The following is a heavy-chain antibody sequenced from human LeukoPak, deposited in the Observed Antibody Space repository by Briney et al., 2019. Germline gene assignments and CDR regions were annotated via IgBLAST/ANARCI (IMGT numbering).Heavy chain of an antibody. CDR3: ARGLLYYDILTGYDAFDI. V-gene: IGHV4-39*07. J-gene: IGHJ3*02. CDR2: ICYGGNT. Sequence: SETLSLTCTVSGGSISSVGYCWGWIRQPPGKEMEWIGSICYGGNTYYRPSLKSRITISLDTSKSQFSLKLSSVTAADAAVYYCARGLLYYDILTGYDAFDIWGQGTMVTVSS. D-gene: IGHD3-9*01. CDR1: GGSISSVGYC.